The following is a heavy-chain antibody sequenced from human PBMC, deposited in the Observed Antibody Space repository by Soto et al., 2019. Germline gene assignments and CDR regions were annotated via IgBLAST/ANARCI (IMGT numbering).Heavy chain of an antibody. CDR1: GGSFSGYY. V-gene: IGHV4-34*01. CDR3: ARGMSGY. D-gene: IGHD3-16*01. J-gene: IGHJ4*02. Sequence: PSETLSLTCAVYGGSFSGYYWSWIRQPPGKGLEWIGEINHSGSTNYNPSLKSRVTISVDTSKNQFSLKLSSVTAADTAVHYCARGMSGYWGQGTLVTVSS. CDR2: INHSGST.